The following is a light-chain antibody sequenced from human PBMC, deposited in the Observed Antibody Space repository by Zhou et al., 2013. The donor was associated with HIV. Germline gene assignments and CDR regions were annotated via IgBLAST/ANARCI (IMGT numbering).Light chain of an antibody. V-gene: IGKV3-20*01. J-gene: IGKJ1*01. CDR3: QQFESSPWT. Sequence: IVLTQSPGTLSLSPGDRATLSCRASQSVSSNYVAWYQQKPGQAPRLLIYGASSRATGVPDRFSGSGSGTDFTLTISRLEPEDFAVYYCQQFESSPWTFGQGTKVE. CDR1: QSVSSNY. CDR2: GAS.